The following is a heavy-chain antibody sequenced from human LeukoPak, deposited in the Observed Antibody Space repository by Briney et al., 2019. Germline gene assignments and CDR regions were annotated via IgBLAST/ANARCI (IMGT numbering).Heavy chain of an antibody. V-gene: IGHV3-9*01. CDR2: ISRDSANI. CDR3: ARDFCTGCNYYFYGMDV. J-gene: IGHJ6*02. Sequence: GGFLRLSCTASGFALDDYVMHWVRQTPGGGLERASGISRDSANIGYADSVKGRFTLSRDNDKNSLYLQMNSLTTEDTALYYCARDFCTGCNYYFYGMDVWGRGTTVTVSS. D-gene: IGHD2-2*01. CDR1: GFALDDYV.